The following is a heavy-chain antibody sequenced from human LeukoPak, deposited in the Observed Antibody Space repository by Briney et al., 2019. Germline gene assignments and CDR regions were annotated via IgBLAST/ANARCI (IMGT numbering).Heavy chain of an antibody. CDR1: GDSISNDN. D-gene: IGHD3-10*01. J-gene: IGHJ3*02. Sequence: SETLSLTCTVSGDSISNDNWSWIRQPPGKGLEWIGYAHYSGRSNYNPSLKSRVTISVDTSKNQFSLKLSSVTAADTAVYYCAREAGYYYGSGSYPNTFDIWGQGTMVTVSS. CDR3: AREAGYYYGSGSYPNTFDI. V-gene: IGHV4-59*01. CDR2: AHYSGRS.